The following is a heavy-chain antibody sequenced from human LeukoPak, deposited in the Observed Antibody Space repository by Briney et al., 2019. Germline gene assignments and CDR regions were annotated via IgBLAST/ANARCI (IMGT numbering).Heavy chain of an antibody. CDR3: ARVGRGDTYGYVDY. J-gene: IGHJ4*02. D-gene: IGHD5-18*01. Sequence: PGGSLRLSCAASGFTVSSNYMSWVRQTPGKGLAWVSVLYSGGNTYYADSVKGRFTISRDNSKNVLFLQMNSLRAEDTGVYYCARVGRGDTYGYVDYWGQGTLVTVSS. V-gene: IGHV3-66*01. CDR2: LYSGGNT. CDR1: GFTVSSNY.